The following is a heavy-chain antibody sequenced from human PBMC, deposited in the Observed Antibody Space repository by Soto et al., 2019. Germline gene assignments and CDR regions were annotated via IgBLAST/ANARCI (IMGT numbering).Heavy chain of an antibody. D-gene: IGHD2-2*01. CDR3: ARVAVPATGPAGVMDV. CDR1: GYTFSGQY. Sequence: ASVKVSCKASGYTFSGQYMHWVRQAPGQGLEWMGWINPKSGGTNYAQKFQGRVTMTRDISTAYMELSSLKSDYPAVYYCARVAVPATGPAGVMDVWGQGTPVTVSS. V-gene: IGHV1-2*02. CDR2: INPKSGGT. J-gene: IGHJ6*02.